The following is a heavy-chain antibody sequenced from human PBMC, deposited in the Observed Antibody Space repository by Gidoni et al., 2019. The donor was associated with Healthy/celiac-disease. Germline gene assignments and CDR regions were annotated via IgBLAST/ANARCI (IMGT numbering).Heavy chain of an antibody. CDR2: INPSGGST. Sequence: QVQLVQSGAEVKKPGASVKVSCKAAGYTFTSYYMHWVRQAPGQGLEWMGIINPSGGSTSYAQKFQGRVTMTRDTSTSTVYMELSSLRSEDTAVYYCAREWGDIVVVVAGPRRGYYGMDVWGQGTTVTVSS. CDR1: GYTFTSYY. J-gene: IGHJ6*02. CDR3: AREWGDIVVVVAGPRRGYYGMDV. V-gene: IGHV1-46*01. D-gene: IGHD2-15*01.